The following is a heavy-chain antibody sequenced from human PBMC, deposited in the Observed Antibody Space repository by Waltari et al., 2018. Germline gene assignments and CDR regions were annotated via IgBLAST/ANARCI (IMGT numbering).Heavy chain of an antibody. Sequence: QVQLVESGGGVVQPGGSLRLSCAASGFPFSSYGLHRVRPAPGKGLEWVAFIRYDGGNKYYADSVKGRFTISRDKSKNTLYLQMNSLRAEDTAVYYCAKDSYYGSGSYYPYYYGMDVWGQGTTVTVSS. D-gene: IGHD3-10*01. CDR1: GFPFSSYG. CDR2: IRYDGGNK. CDR3: AKDSYYGSGSYYPYYYGMDV. V-gene: IGHV3-30*02. J-gene: IGHJ6*02.